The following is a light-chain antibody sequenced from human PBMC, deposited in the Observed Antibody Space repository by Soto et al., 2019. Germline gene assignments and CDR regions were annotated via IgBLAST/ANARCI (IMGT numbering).Light chain of an antibody. CDR2: KAS. J-gene: IGKJ1*01. V-gene: IGKV1-5*03. CDR3: QHYNSYSEA. CDR1: QTISSW. Sequence: DSQMTQSPSTLSGSGGDRVTSTCRASQTISSWLAWYQQKPGKAPKLLIYKASTLKSGVPSRFSGSGSGTEFTLTISSLQPDDFATYYCQHYNSYSEAFGQGTKVDIK.